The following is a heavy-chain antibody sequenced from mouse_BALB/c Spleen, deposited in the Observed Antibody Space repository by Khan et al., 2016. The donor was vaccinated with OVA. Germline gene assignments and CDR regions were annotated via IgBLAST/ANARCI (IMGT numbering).Heavy chain of an antibody. CDR3: TRDRIDY. J-gene: IGHJ2*01. Sequence: QVQLKESGAELAKPGASVKMSCKASGYTFTTYWMHWVQQRPGQGLEWLGYINPTSGYTDYNEKFKDRATLSADNSSSTAYMQLSSLTSEYAAVHYCTRDRIDYWGQGTTLTVSS. CDR1: GYTFTTYW. CDR2: INPTSGYT. V-gene: IGHV1-7*01.